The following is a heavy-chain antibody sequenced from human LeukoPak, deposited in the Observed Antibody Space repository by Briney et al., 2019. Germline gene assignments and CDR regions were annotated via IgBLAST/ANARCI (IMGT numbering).Heavy chain of an antibody. Sequence: QSGGSLRLSCAASGFTFSSYAMSWVRQAPGKGLEWVSAISGSGGSTYYADSVKGRFTISRDNSKNTLYLQMNSLRAEDTAVYYCAKGTGRDYIVVVPAAMHHWGQGTLVTVSS. J-gene: IGHJ4*02. CDR1: GFTFSSYA. CDR3: AKGTGRDYIVVVPAAMHH. D-gene: IGHD2-2*01. CDR2: ISGSGGST. V-gene: IGHV3-23*01.